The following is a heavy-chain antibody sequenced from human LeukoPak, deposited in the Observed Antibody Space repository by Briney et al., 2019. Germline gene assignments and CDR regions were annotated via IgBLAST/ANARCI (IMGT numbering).Heavy chain of an antibody. J-gene: IGHJ4*02. CDR3: ARSPMYYYDGTGYGGWYFDY. CDR2: INSDCSIT. V-gene: IGHV3-74*03. D-gene: IGHD3-22*01. Sequence: PGGSLRLSCAASRFTFSAVSRFVFSNYWMHWVRQAPGEGLVWVSRINSDCSITEYADSVKGRFTISRDNAKNTLYLQMNSLRAEDTAVYYCARSPMYYYDGTGYGGWYFDYWGQGTLVTASS. CDR1: RFTFSAVSRFVFSNYW.